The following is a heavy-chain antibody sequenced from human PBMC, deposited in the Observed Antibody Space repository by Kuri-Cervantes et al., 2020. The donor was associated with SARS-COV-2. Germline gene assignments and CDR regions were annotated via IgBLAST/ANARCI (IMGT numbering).Heavy chain of an antibody. CDR3: ARGAKIRGYSGYEFLYYYYYMDV. CDR2: ISAYNGNT. Sequence: SVNVSCKASRYTFTSYGISWVRQAPGQGLEWMGWISAYNGNTNYAQKLQGRVTMTTDTSTSTAYMELSSLRSEDTAVYYCARGAKIRGYSGYEFLYYYYYMDVWGKGTTVTVSS. J-gene: IGHJ6*03. D-gene: IGHD5-12*01. CDR1: RYTFTSYG. V-gene: IGHV1-18*01.